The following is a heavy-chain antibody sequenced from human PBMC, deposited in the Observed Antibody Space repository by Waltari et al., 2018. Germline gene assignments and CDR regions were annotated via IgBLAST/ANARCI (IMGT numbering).Heavy chain of an antibody. J-gene: IGHJ3*02. D-gene: IGHD5-12*01. CDR1: GYSFTSSW. V-gene: IGHV5-51*03. Sequence: EVQLVQSGAEVKKPGESLKISCTGSGYSFTSSWIGWVRQMPGKGLEWMGIIYPGDSDTRYSPSFQGQVTISADKSISTAYLQWSSLKASDTAMYYCARCRGGVATSDAFDIWGQGTMVTVSS. CDR2: IYPGDSDT. CDR3: ARCRGGVATSDAFDI.